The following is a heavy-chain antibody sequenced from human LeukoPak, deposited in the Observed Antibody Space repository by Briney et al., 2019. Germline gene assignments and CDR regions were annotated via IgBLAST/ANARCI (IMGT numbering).Heavy chain of an antibody. CDR3: ASARIAVAATFEY. CDR2: ISAYNGNT. V-gene: IGHV1-18*04. Sequence: ASVKVSCKASGYTFTGNYMHWVRQAPGQGLEWMGWISAYNGNTNCAQKLQGRVTMTTDTSTSTAYMELRSLRSDDTAVYYCASARIAVAATFEYWGQGTLVTVSS. D-gene: IGHD6-19*01. CDR1: GYTFTGNY. J-gene: IGHJ4*02.